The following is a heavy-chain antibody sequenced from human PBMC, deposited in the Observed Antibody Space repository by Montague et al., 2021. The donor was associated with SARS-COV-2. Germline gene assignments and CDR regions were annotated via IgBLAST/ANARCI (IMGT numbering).Heavy chain of an antibody. CDR1: GVSVTDYY. D-gene: IGHD3-9*01. Sequence: SETLSLTCTVSGVSVTDYYWSWIRQPPGKGLGRVGNVLYNKGTNSNPSLKSRVAISVDTSKNQFSLRLTSGTAADTAFDYCVRHPHYDGLNGPPDFWDQGTLVTVSS. V-gene: IGHV4-59*08. J-gene: IGHJ4*02. CDR3: VRHPHYDGLNGPPDF. CDR2: VLYNKGT.